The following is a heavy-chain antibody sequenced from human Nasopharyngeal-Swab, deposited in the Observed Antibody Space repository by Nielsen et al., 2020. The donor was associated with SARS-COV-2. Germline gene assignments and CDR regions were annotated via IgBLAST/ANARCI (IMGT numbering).Heavy chain of an antibody. CDR2: ISSGSTYI. J-gene: IGHJ3*01. V-gene: IGHV3-21*01. D-gene: IGHD5-18*01. CDR3: ARTGYSFGFDAFDV. CDR1: GFTLSSYR. Sequence: GESLKISCAASGFTLSSYRMNWVRQAPGKGLEWVSSISSGSTYIYYAYSVKGRLPLSRDNAKNSLYLQMNSLRAEDTAVYYCARTGYSFGFDAFDVWGQGTMVTVSS.